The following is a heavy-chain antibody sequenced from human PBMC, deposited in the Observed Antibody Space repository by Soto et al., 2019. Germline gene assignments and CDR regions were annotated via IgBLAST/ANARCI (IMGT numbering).Heavy chain of an antibody. Sequence: KASETLSLTCTVSGGSISSGGYYWSWIRQHPGKGLEWIGYIYYSGSTYYNPSLKSRVTISVDTSKNQFSLKLSSVTAADTAVYYCARSFWTTSGGKAYTRGGPMDVWGQGTTVTVSS. J-gene: IGHJ6*02. CDR1: GGSISSGGYY. CDR3: ARSFWTTSGGKAYTRGGPMDV. CDR2: IYYSGST. D-gene: IGHD2-15*01. V-gene: IGHV4-31*03.